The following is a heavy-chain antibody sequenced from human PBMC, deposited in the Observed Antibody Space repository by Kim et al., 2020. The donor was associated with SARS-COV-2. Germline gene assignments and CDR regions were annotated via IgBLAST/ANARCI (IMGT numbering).Heavy chain of an antibody. V-gene: IGHV4-59*13. CDR2: IYYSGST. J-gene: IGHJ6*02. D-gene: IGHD3-9*01. CDR3: ARASFALWDYDILTGSTDGMDV. Sequence: SETLSLTCTVSGGSISSYYWSWIRQPPGKGLEWIGYIYYSGSTNYNPSLKSRVTISVDTSKNQFSQKLSSVTAADTAVYYCARASFALWDYDILTGSTDGMDVWGQGTTVTVSS. CDR1: GGSISSYY.